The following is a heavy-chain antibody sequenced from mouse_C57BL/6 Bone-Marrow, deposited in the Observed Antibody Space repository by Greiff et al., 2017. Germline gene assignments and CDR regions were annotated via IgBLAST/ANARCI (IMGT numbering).Heavy chain of an antibody. Sequence: VQLQQSGAELVRPGASVTLSCKASGYTFTDYEMHWVKQTPVHGLEWIGAIDPETGGTAYNQKFKGKAILTADKSSSTAYMELRSLTSEDSAVDYCTRCRRGYYYARDYWGQGTSVTVSS. CDR2: IDPETGGT. J-gene: IGHJ4*01. CDR1: GYTFTDYE. CDR3: TRCRRGYYYARDY. V-gene: IGHV1-15*01.